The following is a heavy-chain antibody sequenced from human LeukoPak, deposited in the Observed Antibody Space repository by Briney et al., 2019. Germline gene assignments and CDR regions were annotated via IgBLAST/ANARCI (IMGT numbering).Heavy chain of an antibody. V-gene: IGHV4-34*01. J-gene: IGHJ4*02. CDR2: INPSRNT. CDR3: ARRYDFWSGYPPPLDY. CDR1: GGSFSGYY. D-gene: IGHD3-3*01. Sequence: SSETLSLTCAVFGGSFSGYYWNWIRQPPEKGLEWIGQINPSRNTNYNPSLKSRVTISVDTNKKQFSLKLSSVTAADTAVYYCARRYDFWSGYPPPLDYWGQGTLVTVSS.